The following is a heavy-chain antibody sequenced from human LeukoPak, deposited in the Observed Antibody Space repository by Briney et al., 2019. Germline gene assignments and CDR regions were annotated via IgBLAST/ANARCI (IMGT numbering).Heavy chain of an antibody. Sequence: SETLSLTCTVSGGSISSSSYYWGWIRQPAGKGLEWIGRIYTSGSTNYNPSLKSRVTISVDTSKNQISLKLSSVTAADTALYYCARGLWFGDENPPYFDYWGQGTLVTVSS. J-gene: IGHJ4*02. CDR3: ARGLWFGDENPPYFDY. CDR2: IYTSGST. V-gene: IGHV4-61*02. D-gene: IGHD3-10*01. CDR1: GGSISSSSYY.